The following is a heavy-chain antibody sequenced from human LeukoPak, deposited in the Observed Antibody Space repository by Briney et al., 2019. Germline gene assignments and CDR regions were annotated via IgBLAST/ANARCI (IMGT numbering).Heavy chain of an antibody. CDR1: GFTFSTYA. V-gene: IGHV3-21*01. CDR2: ISSGSSYR. Sequence: GGSLRLSCSASGFTFSTYAMNWVRQAPGKGLEWVSVISSGSSYRYYADSVKGRFTISRDNAKNSLYLQMNSLRTEDMAVYYCAKSDIIVVSDAKGNWFDPWGQGSLVTVSS. J-gene: IGHJ5*02. D-gene: IGHD2-2*01. CDR3: AKSDIIVVSDAKGNWFDP.